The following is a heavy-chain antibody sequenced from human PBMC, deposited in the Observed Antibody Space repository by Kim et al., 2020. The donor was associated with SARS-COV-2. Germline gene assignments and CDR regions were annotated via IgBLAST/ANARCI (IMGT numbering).Heavy chain of an antibody. V-gene: IGHV3-30-3*01. CDR2: ISYDGSNK. Sequence: GGSLRLSCAASGFTFSSYAMHWVRQAPGKGLEWVAVISYDGSNKYYADSVKGRFTISRDNSKNTPYLQMNSLRAEDTAVYYCARDKSGRYCSGGSCYSVFDYWGQGTLVTVSS. J-gene: IGHJ4*02. CDR1: GFTFSSYA. D-gene: IGHD2-15*01. CDR3: ARDKSGRYCSGGSCYSVFDY.